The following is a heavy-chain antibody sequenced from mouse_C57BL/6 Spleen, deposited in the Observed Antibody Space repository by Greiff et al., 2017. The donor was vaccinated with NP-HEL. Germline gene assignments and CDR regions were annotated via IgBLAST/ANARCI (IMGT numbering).Heavy chain of an antibody. V-gene: IGHV5-17*01. Sequence: EVKLVESGGGLVKPGGSLKLSCAASGFTFSDYGMHWVRQAPEKGLEWVAYISSGSSTIYYADTVKGRFTISRDNAKNTLFLQMTSLRSEDTAMYYCAREDYDDYYAMDYWGQGTSVTVSS. CDR2: ISSGSSTI. CDR1: GFTFSDYG. D-gene: IGHD2-4*01. J-gene: IGHJ4*01. CDR3: AREDYDDYYAMDY.